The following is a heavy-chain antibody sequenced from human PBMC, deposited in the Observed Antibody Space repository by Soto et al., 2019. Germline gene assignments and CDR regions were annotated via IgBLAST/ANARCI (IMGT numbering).Heavy chain of an antibody. CDR2: IYSGGST. D-gene: IGHD3-10*01. J-gene: IGHJ6*03. CDR3: ARGGIESFYGSGSYYSLSPYYYYYMDV. CDR1: GFTVSSNY. Sequence: GGSLRLSCAASGFTVSSNYMSWVRQAPGKGLEWVSVIYSGGSTYYADSVKGRFTISRHNSKNKLKIQMNSLRAEDTAVYYCARGGIESFYGSGSYYSLSPYYYYYMDVWGKGTTVTVSS. V-gene: IGHV3-66*01.